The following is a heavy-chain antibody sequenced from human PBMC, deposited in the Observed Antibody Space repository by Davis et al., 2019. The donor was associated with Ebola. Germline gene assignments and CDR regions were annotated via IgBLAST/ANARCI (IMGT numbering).Heavy chain of an antibody. CDR1: GGSISSGGYY. CDR3: ARERPPLGYCSSTSCYFGAFDI. J-gene: IGHJ3*02. D-gene: IGHD2-2*01. Sequence: PSETLSLTCTVSGGSISSGGYYWSWIRQHPGKGLEWIGYIYYSGSTYYNPSLKSRVTISVDTSKNQFSLKLSSVTAADTAVYYCARERPPLGYCSSTSCYFGAFDIWGQGTMVTVSS. CDR2: IYYSGST. V-gene: IGHV4-31*03.